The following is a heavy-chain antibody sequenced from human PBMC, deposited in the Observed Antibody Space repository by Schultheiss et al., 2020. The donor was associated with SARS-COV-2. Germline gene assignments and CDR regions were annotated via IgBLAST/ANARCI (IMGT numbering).Heavy chain of an antibody. CDR2: IWYDGSNK. Sequence: GGSLRLSCAASGFTFSSYGMHWVRQAPGKGLEWVAVIWYDGSNKYYADSVKGRFTISRDNSKNTLYLQMSSLRAEDTAVYYCARSPPRAGVGDWLDTWGQGTLVTVSS. J-gene: IGHJ5*02. D-gene: IGHD3-3*01. CDR3: ARSPPRAGVGDWLDT. V-gene: IGHV3-33*01. CDR1: GFTFSSYG.